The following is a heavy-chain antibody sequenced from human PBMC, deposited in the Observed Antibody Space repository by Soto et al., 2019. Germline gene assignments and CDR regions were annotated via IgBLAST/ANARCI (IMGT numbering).Heavy chain of an antibody. CDR3: ARLQGSSTSLEIYYYYYYGMDV. CDR2: IIPISGTA. D-gene: IGHD2-2*01. J-gene: IGHJ6*02. V-gene: IGHV1-69*01. CDR1: GGTFSSYA. Sequence: QVQLVQSGAEVKKPGSSVKVSCKASGGTFSSYAISWVRQAPGQGLEWMGGIIPISGTANYAQEFQGRVTITADESTSTAYMELSSLRSEDTAVYYCARLQGSSTSLEIYYYYYYGMDVWGQGTTVTVSS.